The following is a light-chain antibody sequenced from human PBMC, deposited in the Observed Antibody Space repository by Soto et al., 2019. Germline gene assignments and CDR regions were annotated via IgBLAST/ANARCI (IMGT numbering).Light chain of an antibody. V-gene: IGLV2-8*01. Sequence: QSALTQPPSASGSPGQSVTISCTGTSSDVGGYNFVSWYQQHPGKAPKLMIYEVTKRPSGVPDRFSGSKSGNTASLTVSGLLADDEADYYCASYAGGNKVFGTGTKVTVL. CDR3: ASYAGGNKV. CDR1: SSDVGGYNF. CDR2: EVT. J-gene: IGLJ1*01.